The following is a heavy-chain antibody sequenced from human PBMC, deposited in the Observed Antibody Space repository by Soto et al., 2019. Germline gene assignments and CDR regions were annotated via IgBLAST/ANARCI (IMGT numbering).Heavy chain of an antibody. CDR1: AGAFNGYY. J-gene: IGHJ4*02. CDR3: ARAGAALVRGSIGGFDY. Sequence: QVHLQQLGAGLLKPSETLSLTCAVNAGAFNGYYWTWIRQSPGEGLQWIGEINHSGTVDYNPSLKSRFTFSLDTSKTQVSLTLTSVTAADAAVYYCARAGAALVRGSIGGFDYWGQATLVTVSS. D-gene: IGHD3-16*01. CDR2: INHSGTV. V-gene: IGHV4-34*01.